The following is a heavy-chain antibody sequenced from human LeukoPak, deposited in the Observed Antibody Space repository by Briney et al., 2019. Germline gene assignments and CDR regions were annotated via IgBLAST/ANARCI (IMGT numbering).Heavy chain of an antibody. CDR2: ISGSGGST. Sequence: GGSLRLSCTGSGFTFTNAWLSWVRQAPGKGLEWVSAISGSGGSTYYADSVKGRFTISRDNSKNTLYLQMNSLRAEDTAVYYCAKDGGGITMIVVVIPNWFDPWGQGTLVTVSS. CDR1: GFTFTNAW. D-gene: IGHD3-22*01. CDR3: AKDGGGITMIVVVIPNWFDP. V-gene: IGHV3-23*01. J-gene: IGHJ5*02.